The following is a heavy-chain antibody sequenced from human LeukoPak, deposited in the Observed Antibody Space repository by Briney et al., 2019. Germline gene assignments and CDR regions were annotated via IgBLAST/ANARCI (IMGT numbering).Heavy chain of an antibody. Sequence: PGGSLRLSCAASGFTFSTYSMNWVRQAPGKGLEWVSGIGSGSNNIHYADSVKGRFTISRDDAKNSLYLQMDSLRAEDTAVYYCARRFDHWGQGTLVTVSS. J-gene: IGHJ4*02. CDR3: ARRFDH. CDR2: IGSGSNNI. V-gene: IGHV3-48*01. CDR1: GFTFSTYS.